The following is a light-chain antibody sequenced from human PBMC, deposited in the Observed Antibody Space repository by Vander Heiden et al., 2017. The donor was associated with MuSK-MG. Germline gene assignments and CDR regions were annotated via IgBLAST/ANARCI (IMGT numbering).Light chain of an antibody. V-gene: IGLV4-69*01. CDR3: QTWGTGIVV. J-gene: IGLJ2*01. CDR2: RNCDGSH. Sequence: QLVLTQSPSAPASLGASVKLTCTLSRGPSSYAIAWHQQQPEKGPRDLMKRNCDGSHSKGDGIPDRFSGSSSGAARYLTISSLQSEDEADYYCQTWGTGIVVFGGGTKL. CDR1: RGPSSYA.